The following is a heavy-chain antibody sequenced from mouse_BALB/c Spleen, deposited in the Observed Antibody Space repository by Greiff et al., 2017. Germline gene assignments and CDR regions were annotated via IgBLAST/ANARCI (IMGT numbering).Heavy chain of an antibody. Sequence: EVQLQQSGAELVKPGASVKLSCTASGYNITDTYMNWVKQRPEQGLEWIGGIDPANGNTKYDTKFQGKATITADTSSNTAYLQLSSLTSEDTAVYYCGVSNSHCFDYWGQGTTLTVSS. CDR2: IDPANGNT. D-gene: IGHD2-5*01. J-gene: IGHJ2*01. V-gene: IGHV14-3*02. CDR1: GYNITDTY. CDR3: GVSNSHCFDY.